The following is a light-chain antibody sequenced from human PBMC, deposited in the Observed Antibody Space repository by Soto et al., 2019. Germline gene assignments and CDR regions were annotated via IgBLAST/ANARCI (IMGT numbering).Light chain of an antibody. CDR1: QSISNSY. CDR2: GAS. J-gene: IGKJ1*01. CDR3: QQYGSSPRT. V-gene: IGKV3-20*01. Sequence: EIVLTQSPCTLSLSPGERATLSCRASQSISNSYLAWYQQKPGQAPRLLMYGASSRATGIPDRFSGSGSVTDFTLTISRLEPEDFAVYFCQQYGSSPRTFGQGTKVEIK.